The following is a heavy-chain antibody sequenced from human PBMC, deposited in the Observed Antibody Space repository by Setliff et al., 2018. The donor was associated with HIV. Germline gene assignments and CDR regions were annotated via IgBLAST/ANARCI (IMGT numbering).Heavy chain of an antibody. V-gene: IGHV3-23*01. CDR1: GFTFSNYA. Sequence: GGSLRLSCAASGFTFSNYAMGWVRQGPGKGLEWVSTIGAAGYPTHYAESVKGRFTISKAHSQNALYLQMNSLTDEDTAVYYCAKVFAFGGDGFDIWGQGTMVTGSS. CDR2: IGAAGYPT. J-gene: IGHJ3*02. CDR3: AKVFAFGGDGFDI. D-gene: IGHD3-10*01.